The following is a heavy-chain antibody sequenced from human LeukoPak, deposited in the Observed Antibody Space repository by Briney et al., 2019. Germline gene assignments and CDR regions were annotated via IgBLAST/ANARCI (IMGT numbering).Heavy chain of an antibody. Sequence: GSLRLSCAASGFTFSTYWMNWVRQAPGKGLEWVANIKPDGSDKYYVDSVKGRFTVSRDNARNSLYLQMNSLRAEDTAVYYCGESSGYYSNQIIDYWGQGTLVTVSS. J-gene: IGHJ4*02. CDR2: IKPDGSDK. CDR1: GFTFSTYW. CDR3: GESSGYYSNQIIDY. V-gene: IGHV3-7*01. D-gene: IGHD3-22*01.